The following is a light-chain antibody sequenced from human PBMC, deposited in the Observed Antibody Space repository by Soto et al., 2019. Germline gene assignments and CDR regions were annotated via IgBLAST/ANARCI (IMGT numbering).Light chain of an antibody. Sequence: EIVLTQSPATLSLSPGERATLSCRASQSVSSYLAWYQQKPVQAPRLLIYDASNRATGIPARFSGSGSGTDFTLTISSLEPEDFAVYYCQQRSNWQVTFGGGTKVEIK. CDR1: QSVSSY. CDR2: DAS. J-gene: IGKJ4*01. V-gene: IGKV3-11*01. CDR3: QQRSNWQVT.